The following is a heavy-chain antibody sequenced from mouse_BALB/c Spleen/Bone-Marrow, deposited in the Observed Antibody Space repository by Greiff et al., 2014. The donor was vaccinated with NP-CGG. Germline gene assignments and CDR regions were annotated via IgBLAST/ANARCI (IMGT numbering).Heavy chain of an antibody. CDR3: ARNWAFDY. D-gene: IGHD4-1*01. CDR1: GYTFTSYW. CDR2: IDPSDSET. J-gene: IGHJ2*01. Sequence: VQVVESGAELVRPGASVKLSCKASGYTFTSYWMNWVRKRPGQGLEWIGMIDPSDSETHYNQMFKDRASLTVDKSSSTAYMQLSSLTSEDSAVYYCARNWAFDYWGQGTTLTVSS. V-gene: IGHV1-61*01.